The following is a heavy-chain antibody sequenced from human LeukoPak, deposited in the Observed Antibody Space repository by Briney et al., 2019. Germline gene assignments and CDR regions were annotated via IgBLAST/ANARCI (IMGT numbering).Heavy chain of an antibody. J-gene: IGHJ6*02. Sequence: ASVKVSCKASGYTFTGYYMHWVRQAPGQGLEWMGWINPNSGGTNYAQKFQGRVTMTRDTSTSTVYMELSSLRSDDTAVYYCARYYGSGSYHMDVWGQGTTVTVSS. CDR2: INPNSGGT. CDR1: GYTFTGYY. V-gene: IGHV1-2*02. CDR3: ARYYGSGSYHMDV. D-gene: IGHD3-10*01.